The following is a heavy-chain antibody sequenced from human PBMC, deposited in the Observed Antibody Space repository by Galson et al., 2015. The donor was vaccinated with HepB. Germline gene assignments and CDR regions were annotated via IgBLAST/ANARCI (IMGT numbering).Heavy chain of an antibody. CDR3: AKVAGGWETFDY. CDR2: ISGSGGST. J-gene: IGHJ4*02. D-gene: IGHD6-19*01. CDR1: GFTFSSYA. Sequence: SLRLSCAASGFTFSSYAMSWVRQTPGKGLEWVSGISGSGGSTYYADSVKGRFTISRDNSKNTLYLQMNSLRAEDTAVYYCAKVAGGWETFDYWGQGTLVTVTS. V-gene: IGHV3-23*01.